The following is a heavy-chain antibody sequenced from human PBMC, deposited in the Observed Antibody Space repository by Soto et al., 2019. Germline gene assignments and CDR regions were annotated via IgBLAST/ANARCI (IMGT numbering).Heavy chain of an antibody. D-gene: IGHD1-7*01. J-gene: IGHJ1*01. CDR1: GFTFSVYA. CDR3: AKYSELPYEAYLQQ. Sequence: GGSLRLSCAASGFTFSVYAMSWVRQAPGKGLEWVSAISSNGGRTFYADSLRGRFTISRDNSKSALYLQMNNLRAEDTAIYYCAKYSELPYEAYLQQWGQGTLVTVS. V-gene: IGHV3-23*01. CDR2: ISSNGGRT.